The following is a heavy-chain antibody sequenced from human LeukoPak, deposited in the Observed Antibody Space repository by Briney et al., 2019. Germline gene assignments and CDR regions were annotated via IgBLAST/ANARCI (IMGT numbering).Heavy chain of an antibody. CDR1: GYTFTSYG. V-gene: IGHV1-18*01. Sequence: ASVKVSCKASGYTFTSYGISWVRQAPGQGLGWMGWISAYNGNTNYAQKLQGRVTMTTDTSTGTAYMELRSLRSDDTAVYYCARRYCSGGSCYSRSPFDYWGQGTLVTVSS. J-gene: IGHJ4*02. CDR3: ARRYCSGGSCYSRSPFDY. CDR2: ISAYNGNT. D-gene: IGHD2-15*01.